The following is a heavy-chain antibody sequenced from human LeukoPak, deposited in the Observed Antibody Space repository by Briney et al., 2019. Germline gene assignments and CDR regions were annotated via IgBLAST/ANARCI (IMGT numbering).Heavy chain of an antibody. Sequence: GGSLRLSCAATGFTFKDYGMHWVRQPPGKGLEWVSSINWNGGGTDYANSVKGRFTISRDNAKNSLYLQLSSLRPEDTALYYCAKHMRATNTYSFFGLDVWGQGTTVTVSS. J-gene: IGHJ6*02. CDR1: GFTFKDYG. D-gene: IGHD1-26*01. V-gene: IGHV3-9*01. CDR2: INWNGGGT. CDR3: AKHMRATNTYSFFGLDV.